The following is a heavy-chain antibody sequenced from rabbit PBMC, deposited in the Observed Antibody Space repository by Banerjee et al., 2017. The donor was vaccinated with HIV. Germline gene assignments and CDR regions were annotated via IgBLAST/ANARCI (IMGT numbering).Heavy chain of an antibody. J-gene: IGHJ4*01. CDR2: IDPVSGST. D-gene: IGHD6-1*01. CDR1: GFSLSNYK. Sequence: QDQVEESGGGLVQPGGTLTLTCTASGFSLSNYKMGWVRQAPGKGLEWIGYIDPVSGSTYYATWVNGRFTISKTSSTTVTLQMTSLTAADTATYFCARDDSDSYGVAMKLWGPGTLVTVS. CDR3: ARDDSDSYGVAMKL. V-gene: IGHV1S45*01.